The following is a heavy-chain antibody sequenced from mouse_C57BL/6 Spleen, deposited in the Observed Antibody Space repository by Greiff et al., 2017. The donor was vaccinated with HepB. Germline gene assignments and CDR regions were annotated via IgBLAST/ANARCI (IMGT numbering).Heavy chain of an antibody. V-gene: IGHV1-54*01. CDR2: INPGSGGT. CDR3: AREEAGTRYFDY. J-gene: IGHJ2*01. CDR1: GYAFTNYL. D-gene: IGHD3-3*01. Sequence: QVQLQQSGAELVRPGTSVKVSCKASGYAFTNYLIEWVKQRPGQGLEWIGVINPGSGGTNYNEKFKGKATLTADKSSSTAYMQLSSLTSEDSAVYFCAREEAGTRYFDYWGQGTTLTVSS.